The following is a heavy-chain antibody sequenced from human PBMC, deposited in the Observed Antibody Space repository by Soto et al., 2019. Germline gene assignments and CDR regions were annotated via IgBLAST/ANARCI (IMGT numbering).Heavy chain of an antibody. CDR1: GFTFSSYS. Sequence: GGSLRLSCAASGFTFSSYSMNWVRQAPGKGLEWVSYISSSSSTIYYADSVKGRFTISRDNAKNSLYLQMNSLRAEDTAVYYCARDPSSGWYSLDYWGQGTLVTVSS. D-gene: IGHD6-19*01. CDR3: ARDPSSGWYSLDY. J-gene: IGHJ4*02. V-gene: IGHV3-48*01. CDR2: ISSSSSTI.